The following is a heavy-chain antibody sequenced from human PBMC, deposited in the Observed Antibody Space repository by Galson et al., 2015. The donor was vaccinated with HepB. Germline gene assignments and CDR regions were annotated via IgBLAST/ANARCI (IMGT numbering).Heavy chain of an antibody. D-gene: IGHD6-13*01. CDR1: GGSISSSSYY. Sequence: ETLSLTCTVSGGSISSSSYYWGWIRQPPGKGLEWIGSIYYSGSTYYNPSLKSRVTISVDTSKNQFSLKLSSVTAADTAVYYCARELPGIAAAATGVVDYWGQGTLVTVSS. CDR2: IYYSGST. V-gene: IGHV4-39*02. CDR3: ARELPGIAAAATGVVDY. J-gene: IGHJ4*02.